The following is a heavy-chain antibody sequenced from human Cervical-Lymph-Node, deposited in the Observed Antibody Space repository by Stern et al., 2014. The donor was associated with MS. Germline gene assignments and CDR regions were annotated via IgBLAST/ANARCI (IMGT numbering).Heavy chain of an antibody. D-gene: IGHD6-19*01. V-gene: IGHV3-33*01. J-gene: IGHJ4*02. Sequence: QVQLVESGGGVVQPGRSLRLSCAASGFTFSSYGMHWVRQAPGKGLEWGAVIWHDGSKESSADSVRGRFTISRDNSKNTLYLQMDSLTAEDTGVYYCARDLSGWASLDYWGQGTQVSVSS. CDR2: IWHDGSKE. CDR1: GFTFSSYG. CDR3: ARDLSGWASLDY.